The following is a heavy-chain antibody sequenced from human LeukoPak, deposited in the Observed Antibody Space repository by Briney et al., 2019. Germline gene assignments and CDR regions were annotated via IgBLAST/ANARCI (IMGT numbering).Heavy chain of an antibody. CDR3: ARQISSGTHPCDWFDS. CDR1: GGSISSGSYY. Sequence: SETLSLTCTVSGGSISSGSYYWAWIRQPPGKGLEWIGSISYSGSTYYNPSLKGRDTISVDTSKNQFSLKLSSVTATDTAVYYCARQISSGTHPCDWFDSWGQGTLVTVCS. J-gene: IGHJ5*01. V-gene: IGHV4-39*01. D-gene: IGHD6-19*01. CDR2: ISYSGST.